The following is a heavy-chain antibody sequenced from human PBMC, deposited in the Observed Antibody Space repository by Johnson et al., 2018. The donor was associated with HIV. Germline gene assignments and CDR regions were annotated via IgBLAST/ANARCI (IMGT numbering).Heavy chain of an antibody. Sequence: QVQLVESGGGGVQPGRSLRLSCAASAFTFSSYGMHWVRQAPGKGLEWVAVISYDGSNKYYADSVKGRFTVSRDNSKNTLYLQMNSLRGEDTAMYYCAKDGGRWSYSFDVWGQGTMVSVSS. V-gene: IGHV3-30*18. CDR3: AKDGGRWSYSFDV. CDR1: AFTFSSYG. J-gene: IGHJ3*01. D-gene: IGHD3-16*01. CDR2: ISYDGSNK.